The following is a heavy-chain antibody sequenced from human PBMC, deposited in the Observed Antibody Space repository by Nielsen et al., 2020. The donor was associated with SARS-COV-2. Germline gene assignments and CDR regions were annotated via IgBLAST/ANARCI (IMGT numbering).Heavy chain of an antibody. CDR3: ASYGDDDGHLWY. CDR1: GYTFTSYD. Sequence: ASVKVSCKASGYTFTSYDINWVRQATGQGLEWMGWMNPNSGNTGYAQKLQGRVTMTRNTSISTAYMELSSLRSEDTAVYYCASYGDDDGHLWYWGQGTLVTVSS. D-gene: IGHD4-17*01. CDR2: MNPNSGNT. J-gene: IGHJ4*02. V-gene: IGHV1-8*01.